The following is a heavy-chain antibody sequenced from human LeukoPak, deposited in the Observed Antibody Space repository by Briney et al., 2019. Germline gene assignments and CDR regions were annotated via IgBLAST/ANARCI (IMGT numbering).Heavy chain of an antibody. V-gene: IGHV3-23*01. J-gene: IGHJ5*02. D-gene: IGHD3-10*01. Sequence: GGSLRLFCAASGFTFSSYAMSWVRQAPGKGLEWVSAISGSGGSTYYADSVKGRFTISRDNSKNTLYLQMNSLRAEDTAVYYCAKGLLWLGELGPYNWFDPWGQGTLVTVSS. CDR2: ISGSGGST. CDR1: GFTFSSYA. CDR3: AKGLLWLGELGPYNWFDP.